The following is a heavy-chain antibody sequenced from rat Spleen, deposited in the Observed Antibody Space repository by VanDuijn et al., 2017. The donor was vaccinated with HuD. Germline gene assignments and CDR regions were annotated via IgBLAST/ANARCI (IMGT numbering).Heavy chain of an antibody. CDR3: TKMPPMGDYFDC. D-gene: IGHD1-7*01. J-gene: IGHJ2*01. CDR1: GFTFNNYW. V-gene: IGHV5-31*01. Sequence: EVQLVESGGGLVQPGRSLKLSCVASGFTFNNYWMTWIRQAPGKGLEWVASITYDVSTTYYRDSVKGRFTVSRDNAKSTLYLQMDSLRSEDTATYYCTKMPPMGDYFDCWGQGVKVTVSS. CDR2: ITYDVSTT.